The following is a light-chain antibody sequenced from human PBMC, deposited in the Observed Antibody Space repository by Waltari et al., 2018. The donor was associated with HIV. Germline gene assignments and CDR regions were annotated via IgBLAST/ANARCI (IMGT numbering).Light chain of an antibody. Sequence: DIQMTQSPSSLSASVGDRVTITCRASQNISSYLSWYQQKPGKAPKVLIYAASSLQSGVPSRFSGSGSGTDLNISISSLQLEDFATYYCQQSYSTPRTFGQGTKVEIK. CDR1: QNISSY. CDR2: AAS. V-gene: IGKV1-39*01. J-gene: IGKJ1*01. CDR3: QQSYSTPRT.